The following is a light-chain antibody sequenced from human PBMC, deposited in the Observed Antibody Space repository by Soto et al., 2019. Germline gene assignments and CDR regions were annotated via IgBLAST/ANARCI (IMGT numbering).Light chain of an antibody. CDR2: AAS. CDR1: QEINKY. J-gene: IGKJ1*01. V-gene: IGKV1-27*01. CDR3: QKYTTAPWA. Sequence: DFQMTQSPSSLSASVGDRVIITCRASQEINKYLAWYQQKPGRAPNLLIYAASTLQSGVPSRFSGSGSGTDFTLTISSLQPEDVAAYYCQKYTTAPWAFGQGTKVEIK.